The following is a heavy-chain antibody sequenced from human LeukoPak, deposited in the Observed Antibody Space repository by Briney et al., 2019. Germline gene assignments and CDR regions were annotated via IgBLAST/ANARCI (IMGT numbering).Heavy chain of an antibody. V-gene: IGHV3-48*01. D-gene: IGHD2-2*01. Sequence: GGSLRLSCAASGFTFSSYSMNWVRQAPGKGLEWVSYISSSSSTIYYADSVKGRFTISRDNAKNSLYLQMNSLRAEDTAVCYCAKRYCSSTSCYYDYWGQGTLVTVSS. J-gene: IGHJ4*02. CDR1: GFTFSSYS. CDR2: ISSSSSTI. CDR3: AKRYCSSTSCYYDY.